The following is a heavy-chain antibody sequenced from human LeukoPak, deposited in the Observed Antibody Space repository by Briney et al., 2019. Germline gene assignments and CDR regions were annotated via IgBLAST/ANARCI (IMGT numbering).Heavy chain of an antibody. J-gene: IGHJ4*02. Sequence: PGGSLRLSCAASGFTFSRYSMNWVRQAPGKGLEWVSSFSSSSSYIYFADSVEGRFTVSRDNAKNSLYLQMNSLRAEDTAVYYCARVAEDSSGWYGWDPYYFDHWGQGTLVTVSS. D-gene: IGHD6-19*01. CDR1: GFTFSRYS. CDR2: FSSSSSYI. V-gene: IGHV3-21*01. CDR3: ARVAEDSSGWYGWDPYYFDH.